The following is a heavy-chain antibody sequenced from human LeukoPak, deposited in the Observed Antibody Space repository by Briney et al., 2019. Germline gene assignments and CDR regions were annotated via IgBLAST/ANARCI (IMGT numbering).Heavy chain of an antibody. V-gene: IGHV3-64*04. CDR1: GFSFSSFG. CDR3: ARVPRSGNHFDY. CDR2: IAASWGNT. D-gene: IGHD1-26*01. Sequence: GGSLRLSCLVSGFSFSSFGMHWVRQTPGKGLEFVSAIAASWGNTYYTASAKGRFTISRDNAKNSLYLQLNSLRAEDTAVYYCARVPRSGNHFDYWGQGTLVTVSS. J-gene: IGHJ4*02.